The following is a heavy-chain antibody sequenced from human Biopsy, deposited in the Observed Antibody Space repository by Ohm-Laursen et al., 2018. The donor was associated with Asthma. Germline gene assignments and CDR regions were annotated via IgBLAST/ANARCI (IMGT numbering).Heavy chain of an antibody. CDR3: ARHWDWGSFFDY. V-gene: IGHV4-39*01. CDR2: ISYTGSA. D-gene: IGHD7-27*01. J-gene: IGHJ4*02. CDR1: RGSMSSSSYY. Sequence: SETLSLTCTVSRGSMSSSSYYWGWIRQPPGKGLEWMGSISYTGSAYHNPSLKSRVTISVDTSKNHFSLKLSSVTAADTAVYYCARHWDWGSFFDYWGQGTPVTVSS.